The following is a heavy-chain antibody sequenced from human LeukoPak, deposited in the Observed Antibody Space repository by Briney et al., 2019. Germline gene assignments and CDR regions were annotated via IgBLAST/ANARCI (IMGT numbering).Heavy chain of an antibody. J-gene: IGHJ4*02. CDR1: GFTFSSCA. D-gene: IGHD2-15*01. Sequence: GGSLRLSCAASGFTFSSCAMSWVRQAPGKGLGWVSAISGSGGSTSYADSVKGRFTISRDNSKNTLYLQMNSLRAEDTAVYYCAKDGIVVVVAPIDYWGQGTLVTVSS. CDR3: AKDGIVVVVAPIDY. CDR2: ISGSGGST. V-gene: IGHV3-23*01.